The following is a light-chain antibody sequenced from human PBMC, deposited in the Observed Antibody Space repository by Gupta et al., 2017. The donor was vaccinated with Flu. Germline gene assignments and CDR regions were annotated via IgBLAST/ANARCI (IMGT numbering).Light chain of an antibody. V-gene: IGLV3-10*01. J-gene: IGLJ2*01. CDR1: ALPKKY. CDR3: YSTDSSGV. CDR2: EDS. Sequence: SYELPQPPSVSVSPGQTARITCSGDALPKKYAYWYQQKSGQAPVLVIYEDSKRPSGIPERFSGSSSGTMATLTISGAQVEDEADYYCYSTDSSGVFGGGTKLTVL.